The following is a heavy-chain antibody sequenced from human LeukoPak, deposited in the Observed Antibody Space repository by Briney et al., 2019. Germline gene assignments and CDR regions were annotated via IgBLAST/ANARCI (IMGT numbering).Heavy chain of an antibody. J-gene: IGHJ4*02. D-gene: IGHD3-22*01. CDR2: IYTSGST. CDR1: GGSISSYY. CDR3: AREEDYYDSSGHSSYFDY. Sequence: SETLSLTCTISGGSISSYYWSRIRQPAGKELEWIGHIYTSGSTTYNPSLKSRVTMSVDTSKKQFSLKLRSVTAADTAVYYCAREEDYYDSSGHSSYFDYWGQGTLVTVSS. V-gene: IGHV4-4*07.